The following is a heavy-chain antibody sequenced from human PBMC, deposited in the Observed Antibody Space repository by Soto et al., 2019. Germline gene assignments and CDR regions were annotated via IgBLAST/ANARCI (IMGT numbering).Heavy chain of an antibody. CDR2: VSHHGTS. J-gene: IGHJ5*02. Sequence: QAQLQQWGAGLLKPSETLSLTCVVYDGSLTEYHWSWVRQTPGKGLEWIGEVSHHGTSHYNPSLGRRVIRSFDTSKCQFSLTLPSGTAADTGIYYCARGQSAVDVFFPTPGPFDPWGPGTPVTVSS. V-gene: IGHV4-34*01. CDR3: ARGQSAVDVFFPTPGPFDP. D-gene: IGHD1-1*01. CDR1: DGSLTEYH.